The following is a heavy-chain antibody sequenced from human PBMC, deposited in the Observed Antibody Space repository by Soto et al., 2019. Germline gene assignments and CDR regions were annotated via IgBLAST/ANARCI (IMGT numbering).Heavy chain of an antibody. Sequence: TGGALRLSWAASGFTFSSEGIHWVRQAPGNGLEWVAVRSHDGSNKYYADSVEGRLTISRDNSKNTLHLQMNRLRAGTRAVYDGGTRSTVCATYIDYWGPGTLVNVSS. CDR2: RSHDGSNK. CDR3: GTRSTVCATYIDY. CDR1: GFTFSSEG. J-gene: IGHJ4*02. D-gene: IGHD1-26*01. V-gene: IGHV3-30-3*01.